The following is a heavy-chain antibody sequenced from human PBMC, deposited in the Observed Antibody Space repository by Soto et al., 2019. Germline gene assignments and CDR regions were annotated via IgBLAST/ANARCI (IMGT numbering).Heavy chain of an antibody. Sequence: PGGSLRLSCAASGFTVSSYGMTWVRQAPGKGLEWVSFSSATGAGTYYADSVKGRFTISRDNSKNTLYLQMTSLRADDTAVYYCAKDRRAGGNYGFYYDFWGKGALVTVSS. CDR2: SSATGAGT. V-gene: IGHV3-23*01. CDR1: GFTVSSYG. J-gene: IGHJ4*02. CDR3: AKDRRAGGNYGFYYDF. D-gene: IGHD1-7*01.